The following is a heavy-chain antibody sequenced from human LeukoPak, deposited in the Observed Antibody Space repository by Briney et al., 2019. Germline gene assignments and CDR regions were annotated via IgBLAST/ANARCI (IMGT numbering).Heavy chain of an antibody. Sequence: GGSLRLSCAASGFTVSSNYMSWVRHAPGKGLEWVLVIYTGGSSYYADSVQGRFTISRDNSKNTLYLHMNSLRVEDTAVYYCASTRGVFLDYWGQGTLVTVSS. D-gene: IGHD3-10*01. CDR1: GFTVSSNY. J-gene: IGHJ4*02. CDR2: IYTGGSS. CDR3: ASTRGVFLDY. V-gene: IGHV3-53*01.